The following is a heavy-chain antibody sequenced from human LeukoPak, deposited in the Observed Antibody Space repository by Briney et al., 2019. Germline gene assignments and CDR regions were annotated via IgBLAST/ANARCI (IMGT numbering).Heavy chain of an antibody. CDR1: GGSFSDYY. V-gene: IGHV4-34*01. CDR2: IKHSGST. D-gene: IGHD4-23*01. CDR3: ARRVRTTVITPFDY. J-gene: IGHJ4*02. Sequence: SETLSLTCAVYGGSFSDYYWSWIRQPPGKGLEWIGEIKHSGSTYYNPSLKSRVTISIDTSKNQFSLQLSSVTAADTAVYYCARRVRTTVITPFDYWAQGTLVTVSS.